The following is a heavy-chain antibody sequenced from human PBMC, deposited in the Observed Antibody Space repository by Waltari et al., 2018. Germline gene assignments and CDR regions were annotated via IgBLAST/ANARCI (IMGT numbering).Heavy chain of an antibody. CDR3: VREGSLYSSTGGWIGP. D-gene: IGHD2-2*01. J-gene: IGHJ5*01. V-gene: IGHV4-59*11. CDR2: INQITGDT. Sequence: QVHLQESGPGLVKPSETLSLTCTVSNGSLNNHYWSWIRQPPGKRMEWIGWINQITGDTNYNPSLESRVIISSDISKNQFSLKLTSVTAADTAIYYCVREGSLYSSTGGWIGPWGQGMLVTVSS. CDR1: NGSLNNHY.